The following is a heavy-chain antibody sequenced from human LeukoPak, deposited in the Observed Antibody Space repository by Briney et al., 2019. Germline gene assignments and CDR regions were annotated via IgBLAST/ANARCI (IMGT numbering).Heavy chain of an antibody. J-gene: IGHJ5*02. CDR1: VGTFSSYA. V-gene: IGHV1-69*04. CDR3: ARMKGPTGNTYWFDP. CDR2: IIPILCIA. D-gene: IGHD1-7*01. Sequence: SVKVSCKASVGTFSSYAISWVRQAPGQGREGMGSIIPILCIANYAQKLRGRVTITADKSTSTAYMELSSLRSEDTAVYYCARMKGPTGNTYWFDPWGQGTLVTVSS.